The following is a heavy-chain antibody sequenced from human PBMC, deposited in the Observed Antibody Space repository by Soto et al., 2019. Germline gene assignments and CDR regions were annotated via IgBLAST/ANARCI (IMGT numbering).Heavy chain of an antibody. CDR3: ARSSGYSGYDLLYYYYYGMDV. V-gene: IGHV1-69*12. J-gene: IGHJ6*02. Sequence: QVQLVQSGAEVKKPGSSVKVSCRASGGTFGSYTISRVRQAPGQGLEWMGGIIPIFGTANYAQKFQGRVTITADESTSTAYMEPSSLRSEDTAVYYCARSSGYSGYDLLYYYYYGMDVWGQGTTVTVSS. D-gene: IGHD5-12*01. CDR1: GGTFGSYT. CDR2: IIPIFGTA.